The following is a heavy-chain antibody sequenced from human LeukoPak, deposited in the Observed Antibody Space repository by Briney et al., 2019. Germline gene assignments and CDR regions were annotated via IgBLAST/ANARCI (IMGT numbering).Heavy chain of an antibody. CDR1: GFSLSTSGVG. Sequence: ESGPTLVNPTQTLTLTCTFSGFSLSTSGVGVGWIRQPPGKALEWLALIYWNDDKRYSPSLKSRLTITKDTSKNQVVLTMTNMDPVDTATYYCAHSYDFWSGPPTGTNPPSDWGQGTLVTVSS. CDR2: IYWNDDK. J-gene: IGHJ4*02. V-gene: IGHV2-5*01. D-gene: IGHD3-3*01. CDR3: AHSYDFWSGPPTGTNPPSD.